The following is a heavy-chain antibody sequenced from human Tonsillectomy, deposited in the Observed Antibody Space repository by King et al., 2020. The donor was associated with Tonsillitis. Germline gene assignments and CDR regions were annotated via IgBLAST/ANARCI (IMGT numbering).Heavy chain of an antibody. CDR2: IWYDGSYK. Sequence: VQLVESGGGVVQPGRSLRLSCTASGFTFSSYGMHWVRQAPGKGLEWVALIWYDGSYKYYADSVTGRFTISRDNSKNTLYLQMYSLRDEDTAGYFCARDRDFLTGYYCYGLDVWGQGTTVTVSS. D-gene: IGHD3-9*01. CDR3: ARDRDFLTGYYCYGLDV. J-gene: IGHJ6*02. V-gene: IGHV3-33*01. CDR1: GFTFSSYG.